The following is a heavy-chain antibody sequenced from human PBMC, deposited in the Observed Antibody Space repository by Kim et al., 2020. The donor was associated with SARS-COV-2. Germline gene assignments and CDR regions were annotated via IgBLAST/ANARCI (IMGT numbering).Heavy chain of an antibody. V-gene: IGHV1-69*01. D-gene: IGHD6-13*01. CDR3: ASRRAAAGFNWYFDL. J-gene: IGHJ2*01. Sequence: QKFQGRVTITADESTSTAYMELSSLRSEDTAVYYCASRRAAAGFNWYFDLWGRGTLVTVSS.